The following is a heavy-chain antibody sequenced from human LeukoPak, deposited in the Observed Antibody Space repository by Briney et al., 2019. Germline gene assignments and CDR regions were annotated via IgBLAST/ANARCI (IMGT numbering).Heavy chain of an antibody. CDR2: INPNSGGT. Sequence: ASVTVSCTASGYTFTGYYMHWVRQAPGQGLEWMGRINPNSGGTNYAQKFLGRVTMTRDTSISTAYMELSRLRSDDTAVYYCARDPMELPDHYYYYYGMDVWGQGTTVTVSS. CDR3: ARDPMELPDHYYYYYGMDV. J-gene: IGHJ6*02. D-gene: IGHD1-7*01. CDR1: GYTFTGYY. V-gene: IGHV1-2*06.